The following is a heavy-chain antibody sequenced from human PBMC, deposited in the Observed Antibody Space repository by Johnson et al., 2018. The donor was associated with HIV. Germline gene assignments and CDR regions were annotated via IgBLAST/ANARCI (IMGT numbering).Heavy chain of an antibody. V-gene: IGHV3-73*01. Sequence: VQLVESGGGLVQPGGSLKLACAASGFTFSGSALHWVRQASGKGLEWVGHIRSKGNNYATAYAASVKGRFTISRDDSQNTAYLQMNRLKTEDTAVYYCASRLSYGSGSHRGDAFDIWGQGTMVTVSS. J-gene: IGHJ3*02. D-gene: IGHD3-10*01. CDR3: ASRLSYGSGSHRGDAFDI. CDR2: IRSKGNNYAT. CDR1: GFTFSGSA.